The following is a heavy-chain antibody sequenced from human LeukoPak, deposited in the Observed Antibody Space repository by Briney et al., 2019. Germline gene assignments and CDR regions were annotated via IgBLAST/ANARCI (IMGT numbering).Heavy chain of an antibody. J-gene: IGHJ4*02. CDR2: IYYSGST. CDR3: ARSFDGDLDYFDY. Sequence: SETLSLTCTVSGGSISSYYWSWIRQPPGKGLEWIGYIYYSGSTNYNPSLKSRVTISVDTSKNQFSLKLSSVTAADTAVYYCARSFDGDLDYFDYWGQGTLVTVSS. D-gene: IGHD4-17*01. V-gene: IGHV4-59*12. CDR1: GGSISSYY.